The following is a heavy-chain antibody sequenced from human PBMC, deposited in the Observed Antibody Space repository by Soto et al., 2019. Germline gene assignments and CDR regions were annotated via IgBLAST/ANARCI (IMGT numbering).Heavy chain of an antibody. Sequence: QVQLVESGGGVVQPGRSLRLSCAASGFTFSSYAMHWVRQAPGKGLEWVAVISYDGSNKYYADSVKGRFTISRDNSKNTLYLQMNSLRAEDTAVYYCARESGSSYYFDYWGQGTLVTVYS. CDR2: ISYDGSNK. CDR3: ARESGSSYYFDY. CDR1: GFTFSSYA. D-gene: IGHD1-26*01. J-gene: IGHJ4*02. V-gene: IGHV3-30-3*01.